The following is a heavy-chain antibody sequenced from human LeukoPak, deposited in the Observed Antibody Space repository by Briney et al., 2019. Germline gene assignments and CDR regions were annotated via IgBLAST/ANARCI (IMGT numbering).Heavy chain of an antibody. CDR2: LNWNGDST. CDR3: ARGPYYTSTWYDPRFDY. J-gene: IGHJ4*02. V-gene: IGHV3-20*04. D-gene: IGHD6-13*01. Sequence: PGGSLRLSCAASGFTFDDYGMSWGRQVPGKGLEWVSGLNWNGDSTSYADSVKGRFTISRDNAKNSLYLQMNSLRAEDTALYYCARGPYYTSTWYDPRFDYWGQGTLVTVSS. CDR1: GFTFDDYG.